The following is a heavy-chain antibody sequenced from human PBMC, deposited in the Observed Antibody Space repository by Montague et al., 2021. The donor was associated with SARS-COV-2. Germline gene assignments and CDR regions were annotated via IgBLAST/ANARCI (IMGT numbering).Heavy chain of an antibody. CDR1: GGSFSGYY. V-gene: IGHV4-34*01. CDR3: ARQPVLLWFGELFRGGGMDV. CDR2: IYYSGST. Sequence: SETLSLTCAVYGGSFSGYYWSWIRQPPGKGLEWIGSIYYSGSTYYNPSLKSRVTISVDTSKNQFSLKLSSVTAADTAVYYCARQPVLLWFGELFRGGGMDVWGQGTTVTVSS. J-gene: IGHJ6*02. D-gene: IGHD3-10*01.